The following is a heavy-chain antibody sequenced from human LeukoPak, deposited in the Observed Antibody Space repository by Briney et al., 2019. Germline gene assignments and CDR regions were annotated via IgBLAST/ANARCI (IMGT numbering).Heavy chain of an antibody. CDR3: ARRAPSHDFDD. CDR1: GFSFSSYS. J-gene: IGHJ4*02. CDR2: ISTTSGNI. V-gene: IGHV3-21*01. Sequence: GGSLRLSCAASGFSFSSYSMNWVRQAPGKGLEWVAAISTTSGNIYYADSVRGRFTISRDDAKNSLYLQMNSLRVEDTALYYCARRAPSHDFDDWGQGTLVTVSS.